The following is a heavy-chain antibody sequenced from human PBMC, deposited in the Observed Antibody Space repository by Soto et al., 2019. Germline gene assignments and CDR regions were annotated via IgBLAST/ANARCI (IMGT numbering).Heavy chain of an antibody. CDR1: GYTFIDYY. CDR2: IIPKSGDT. V-gene: IGHV1-2*02. J-gene: IGHJ5*02. D-gene: IGHD3-22*01. Sequence: ASVKVSCKASGYTFIDYYIHWLRQAPGQGPEWMGWIIPKSGDTKYSEKFQGRVAMTRDTSINTAYMEMTSLRSDDTAVYYCARGFYYSSGFFYAGWFGPGGQGTLVTV. CDR3: ARGFYYSSGFFYAGWFGP.